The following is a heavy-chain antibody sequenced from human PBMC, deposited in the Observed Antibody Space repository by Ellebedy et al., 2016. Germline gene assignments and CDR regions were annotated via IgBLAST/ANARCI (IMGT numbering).Heavy chain of an antibody. D-gene: IGHD3-10*01. Sequence: SETLSLTCTVSGGSICSYYWSWIRQPPGKGLEWIGYIYHSGSTYYNPSLKSRVTISVDRSKNQFALKLSSVTAADTAVYYCARVITMVRGVFDYWGQGTLVTVSS. J-gene: IGHJ4*02. CDR3: ARVITMVRGVFDY. CDR2: IYHSGST. V-gene: IGHV4-4*09. CDR1: GGSICSYY.